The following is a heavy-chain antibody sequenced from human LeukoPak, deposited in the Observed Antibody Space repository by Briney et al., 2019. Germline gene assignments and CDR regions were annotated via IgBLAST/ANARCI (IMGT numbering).Heavy chain of an antibody. V-gene: IGHV5-51*01. CDR1: GYRFTGYW. Sequence: GESLKISCEGSGYRFTGYWIGWVRQVSGRGLEWMGIIYPADSDTRYSPSFQGLVTISADKSINTAYLQWSSLKASDSGMYYCARGGNHDYYYYYMDVWGKGTTITVSS. D-gene: IGHD1-14*01. J-gene: IGHJ6*03. CDR3: ARGGNHDYYYYYMDV. CDR2: IYPADSDT.